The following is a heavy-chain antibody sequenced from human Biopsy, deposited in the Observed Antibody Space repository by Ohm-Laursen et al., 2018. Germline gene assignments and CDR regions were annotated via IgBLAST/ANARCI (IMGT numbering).Heavy chain of an antibody. Sequence: VKISCKASGGTFTNYATSWVRQAPGQGLEWMGGIIPIFGTANYAQKFQGRVTITADESTSTAYMELSSLRSDDTAVYYCARDALGGGSYRFFYWGQGSLVTVSS. CDR3: ARDALGGGSYRFFY. J-gene: IGHJ4*02. CDR2: IIPIFGTA. CDR1: GGTFTNYA. D-gene: IGHD1-26*01. V-gene: IGHV1-69*13.